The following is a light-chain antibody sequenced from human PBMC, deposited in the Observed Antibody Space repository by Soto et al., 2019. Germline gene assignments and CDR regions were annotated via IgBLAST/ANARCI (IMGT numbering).Light chain of an antibody. CDR1: SSNIGINT. J-gene: IGLJ1*01. CDR2: TDN. Sequence: QSVLTQPPTTSGTPGQRVTISCSGSSSNIGINTVNWYQQVPGTAPKLLIYTDNQRPSGVPDRFSGSKSGTSASLAISGLQSEDEADYYCAAWDDSLNGLYVFGTGTKV. V-gene: IGLV1-44*01. CDR3: AAWDDSLNGLYV.